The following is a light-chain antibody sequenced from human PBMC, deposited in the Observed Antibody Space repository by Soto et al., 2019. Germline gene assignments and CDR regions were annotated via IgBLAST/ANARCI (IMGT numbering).Light chain of an antibody. V-gene: IGKV1-39*01. CDR2: AAS. Sequence: DIQMTQSPSSLSSPVGDRVIITCRASRSIGTNLNWYQQKPGRAPKLLVFAASTLQYGVPSRFSGSGSGTAFTLTISSLQHEDFAIYSCHQSFSVPYTFGQGTRLE. CDR3: HQSFSVPYT. CDR1: RSIGTN. J-gene: IGKJ2*01.